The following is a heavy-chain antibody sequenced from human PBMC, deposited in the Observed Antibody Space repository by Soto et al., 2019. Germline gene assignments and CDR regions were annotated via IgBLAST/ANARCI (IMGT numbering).Heavy chain of an antibody. Sequence: PGESLKISCKGSGYSFTNYWITWVRQMPGKGLEWMGRIYPSDSYIGYSPSSQGHVTISADNSISTAYLQWNSLKASDTAIYYCARRGGNLGGFDYWGQGTLVTVSS. CDR1: GYSFTNYW. CDR2: IYPSDSYI. V-gene: IGHV5-10-1*01. J-gene: IGHJ4*02. CDR3: ARRGGNLGGFDY. D-gene: IGHD1-26*01.